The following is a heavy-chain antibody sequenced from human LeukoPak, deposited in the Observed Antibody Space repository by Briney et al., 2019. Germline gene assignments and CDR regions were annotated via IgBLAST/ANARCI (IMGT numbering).Heavy chain of an antibody. CDR1: GYTFTSYD. J-gene: IGHJ6*02. CDR2: MNPNSGNT. D-gene: IGHD2-15*01. CDR3: ARGRRFGSCSGGSCYYYYYYGMDV. Sequence: ASVKVSCKASGYTFTSYDINWVRQATGQGLEWMGWMNPNSGNTGYAQKFQGRVTMTRNTSISTAYMELSSLRSEDTAVYYCARGRRFGSCSGGSCYYYYYYGMDVWGQGTTVTVSS. V-gene: IGHV1-8*01.